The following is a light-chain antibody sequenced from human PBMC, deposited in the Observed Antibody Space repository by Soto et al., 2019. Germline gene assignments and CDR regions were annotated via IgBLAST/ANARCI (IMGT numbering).Light chain of an antibody. J-gene: IGLJ3*02. CDR3: SSYTTISTLEV. CDR1: SSDVGGYNY. CDR2: EVS. V-gene: IGLV2-14*01. Sequence: QSALTQPASVSGSPGQSITISCTGTSSDVGGYNYVSWYQQHPGKAPKLMIYEVSNRPSGVSNRFSGSKSGNTGSLTISGLQTEDEADYYCSSYTTISTLEVFGGGTKLTVL.